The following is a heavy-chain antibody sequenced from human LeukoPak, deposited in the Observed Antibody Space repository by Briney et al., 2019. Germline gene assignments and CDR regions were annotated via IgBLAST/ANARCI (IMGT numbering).Heavy chain of an antibody. D-gene: IGHD6-13*01. J-gene: IGHJ6*02. V-gene: IGHV4-59*08. CDR2: IYCSRST. Sequence: SETLSLTCAVYGGSFSGYYWRWIRQPPGKGLEWSGYIYCSRSTNYNPSLKSRVTISVDTSKNQFSLKLSSVTAADTAVYYCARLWSHSSSWFHLDVWGQGTTVTVSS. CDR3: ARLWSHSSSWFHLDV. CDR1: GGSFSGYY.